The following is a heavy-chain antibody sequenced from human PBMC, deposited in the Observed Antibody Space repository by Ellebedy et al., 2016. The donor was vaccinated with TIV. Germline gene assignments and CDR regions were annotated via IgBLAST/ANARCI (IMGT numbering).Heavy chain of an antibody. CDR1: GFTFDDYA. D-gene: IGHD3-3*01. J-gene: IGHJ5*01. Sequence: GGSLRLSCAASGFTFDDYAMHWVRHVPGKGLEWVSGITWNSGTIGYADSVKGRFTISRDNAKNSLYLQMNSLRAEDTALYYCAKDTRPFLEWLFDSWGQGTLVTVSS. V-gene: IGHV3-9*01. CDR3: AKDTRPFLEWLFDS. CDR2: ITWNSGTI.